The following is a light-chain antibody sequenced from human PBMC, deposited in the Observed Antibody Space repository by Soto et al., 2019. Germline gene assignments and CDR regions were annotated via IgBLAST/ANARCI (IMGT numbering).Light chain of an antibody. V-gene: IGKV3-15*01. J-gene: IGKJ4*01. CDR3: QQYNNWPPLT. Sequence: EVVMTQSPATLSLSPGERATLSCRASQSVSSSLAWYQQKPGQVPRLLIYDASTRTTGIPARFSGSGYGTEFTLSISSLQSADFAVYYCQQYNNWPPLTFGGGTKVEIK. CDR1: QSVSSS. CDR2: DAS.